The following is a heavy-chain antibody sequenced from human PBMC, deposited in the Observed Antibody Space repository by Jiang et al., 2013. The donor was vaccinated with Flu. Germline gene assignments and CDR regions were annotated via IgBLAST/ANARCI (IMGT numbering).Heavy chain of an antibody. V-gene: IGHV6-1*01. J-gene: IGHJ4*02. CDR1: GDSVSSTSTA. D-gene: IGHD3-3*02. Sequence: SQTLSLTCDISGDSVSSTSTAWNWIRQSPSRGFEWLGRTYYRSKWYNDYAISAESRVVINPDTSKNQFSLQLNSVTPEDTAMYYCARGRLHLFDYWGQGTLVTVSS. CDR3: ARGRLHLFDY. CDR2: TYYRSKWYN.